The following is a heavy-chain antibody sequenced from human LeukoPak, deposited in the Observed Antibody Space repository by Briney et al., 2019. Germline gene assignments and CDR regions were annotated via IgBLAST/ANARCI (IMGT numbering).Heavy chain of an antibody. Sequence: GGSLRLSCAASGFTFSSYWMSWVRQAPGKGLEWVANIKQAGSEKYYVDSVKGRFTISRDNAENSLYLQMNSLRAEDKAVYYCARARGFFDYWGQGTLVTVTS. D-gene: IGHD3-10*01. V-gene: IGHV3-7*01. J-gene: IGHJ4*02. CDR3: ARARGFFDY. CDR1: GFTFSSYW. CDR2: IKQAGSEK.